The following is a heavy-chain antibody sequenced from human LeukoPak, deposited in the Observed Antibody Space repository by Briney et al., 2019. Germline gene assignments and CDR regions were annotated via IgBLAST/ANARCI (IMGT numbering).Heavy chain of an antibody. V-gene: IGHV4-59*01. D-gene: IGHD6-13*01. J-gene: IGHJ4*02. Sequence: SETLSLTCTVSGGSTSSYYWSWIRQSPGKGLEWIGYIYYSGTTNYNPSLKSRVTISVDTSKNQFSLKLSSVTAADTAVYYCARGVYIAAAQYAYWGQGTLVTVSS. CDR2: IYYSGTT. CDR1: GGSTSSYY. CDR3: ARGVYIAAAQYAY.